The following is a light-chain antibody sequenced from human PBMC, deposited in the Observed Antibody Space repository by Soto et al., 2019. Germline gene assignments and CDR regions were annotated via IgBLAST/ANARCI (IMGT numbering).Light chain of an antibody. J-gene: IGKJ5*01. CDR2: GAS. CDR1: QSISNSY. Sequence: EIVLTQSPGTLCLSPGERATLSCRASQSISNSYLAWYQQKPGQAPRLLMYGASSRATGIPDRFSGSGSVTDFTLTISRLEPEDFAVYYCQQYHNTPITFGQGTRLEIK. V-gene: IGKV3-20*01. CDR3: QQYHNTPIT.